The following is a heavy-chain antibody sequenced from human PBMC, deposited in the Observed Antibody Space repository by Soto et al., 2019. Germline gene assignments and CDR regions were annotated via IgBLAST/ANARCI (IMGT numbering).Heavy chain of an antibody. CDR1: GGSISSGDYY. CDR3: ARHVHYDFWSGYSIVPWFDP. D-gene: IGHD3-3*01. Sequence: SETLSLTCTVSGGSISSGDYYWSWIRQPPGKGLEWIGYIYYSGSTNYNPSLKSRVTISVDTSKNQFSLKLSSVTAADTAVYYCARHVHYDFWSGYSIVPWFDPWGQGTLVTVSS. J-gene: IGHJ5*02. V-gene: IGHV4-61*08. CDR2: IYYSGST.